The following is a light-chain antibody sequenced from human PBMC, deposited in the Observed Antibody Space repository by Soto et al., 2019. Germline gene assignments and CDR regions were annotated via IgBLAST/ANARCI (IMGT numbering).Light chain of an antibody. Sequence: EIVLTQSPATLSVSPGERATLSCRTSQSVASNFAWYQQKPGQAPRLLVYGAFIRAPGFPVRFRGSGSGSEFTLTISSLQSEDGATYYFQQYDKWPYTFGQGTNLEIK. CDR1: QSVASN. V-gene: IGKV3-15*01. CDR2: GAF. J-gene: IGKJ2*01. CDR3: QQYDKWPYT.